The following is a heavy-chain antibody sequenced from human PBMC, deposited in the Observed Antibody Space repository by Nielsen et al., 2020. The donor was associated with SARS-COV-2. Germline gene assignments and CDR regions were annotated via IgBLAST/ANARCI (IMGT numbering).Heavy chain of an antibody. CDR3: ARVDIVVVPAAIFSPGAYYYYYMDV. Sequence: WIRQPPGKGLEWVSVIYSGGSTYYADSVKGRFTISRHNSKNTLYLQMNSLRAEDTAVYYCARVDIVVVPAAIFSPGAYYYYYMDVWGKGTTVTVSS. V-gene: IGHV3-53*04. CDR2: IYSGGST. D-gene: IGHD2-2*02. J-gene: IGHJ6*03.